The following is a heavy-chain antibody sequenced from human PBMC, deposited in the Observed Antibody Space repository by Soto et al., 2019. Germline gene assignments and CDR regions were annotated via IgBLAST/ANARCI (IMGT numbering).Heavy chain of an antibody. CDR1: GGSFSGYY. CDR2: INPDGST. D-gene: IGHD3-22*01. Sequence: SETLSLTCAVYGGSFSGYYWSWIRQPPGKGLEWIGEINPDGSTNYNPSLKSRVTMSVDTSKNQFSLRLSSVTAADTAVYYCAPKYSSGYYYRDYWGQGTLVTVSS. J-gene: IGHJ4*02. V-gene: IGHV4-34*01. CDR3: APKYSSGYYYRDY.